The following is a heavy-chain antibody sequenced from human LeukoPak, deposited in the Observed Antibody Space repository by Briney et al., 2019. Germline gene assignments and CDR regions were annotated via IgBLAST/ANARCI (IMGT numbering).Heavy chain of an antibody. V-gene: IGHV3-23*01. J-gene: IGHJ3*02. Sequence: GGSLRLSCAASGFTFSNYAMSWVRRAPGKGLEWVSAISGSGGSTYYADSGKGRFTISRDNSKNTLFLQMNSLRAEDTAIYYCAKGRGYGNHDAFDIWGQGTMVTVSS. D-gene: IGHD5-18*01. CDR3: AKGRGYGNHDAFDI. CDR2: ISGSGGST. CDR1: GFTFSNYA.